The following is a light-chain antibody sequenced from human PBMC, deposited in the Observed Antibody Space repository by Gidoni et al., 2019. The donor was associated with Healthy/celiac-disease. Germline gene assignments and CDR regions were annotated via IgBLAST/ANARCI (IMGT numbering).Light chain of an antibody. CDR1: SSNIGNNY. Sequence: QSVLTQPLSVSAAPGQKVTISCSGSSSNIGNNYVSWYQQLPGTAPKLLIYDNNKRPSGIPDRFSGSKSGTSATLGITGLQTGDEADYYCGTWDSSLSEGVFGTGTKVTVL. J-gene: IGLJ1*01. CDR2: DNN. CDR3: GTWDSSLSEGV. V-gene: IGLV1-51*01.